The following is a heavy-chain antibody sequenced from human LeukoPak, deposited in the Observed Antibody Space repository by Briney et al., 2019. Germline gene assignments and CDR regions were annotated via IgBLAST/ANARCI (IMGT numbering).Heavy chain of an antibody. CDR1: GFIFSSYS. Sequence: GGSLRLSCTASGFIFSSYSMNWVRQAPGKGLEWVSSISSVSSYIYYADSMKGRFTISRDNAKNSVYLQMNSLGAEDTAVYYCAKDRGGYTYYPFLSYFFDSWGQGTLVTVSS. CDR2: ISSVSSYI. J-gene: IGHJ4*02. V-gene: IGHV3-21*01. CDR3: AKDRGGYTYYPFLSYFFDS. D-gene: IGHD5-12*01.